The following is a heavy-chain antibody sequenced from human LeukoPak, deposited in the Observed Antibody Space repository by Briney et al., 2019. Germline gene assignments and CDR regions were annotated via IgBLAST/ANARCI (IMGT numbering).Heavy chain of an antibody. CDR1: GITFSNSW. CDR2: INQDGSEK. D-gene: IGHD5-12*01. J-gene: IGHJ4*02. V-gene: IGHV3-7*01. CDR3: ARDRGFTSFDY. Sequence: PGRSLRLSCAASGITFSNSWMHWVRQAPGKGLEWVANINQDGSEKYYVDSVKGRFTISRDTAKNSLHLQMNSLRAEDTAVYYCARDRGFTSFDYWGQGILVTVSS.